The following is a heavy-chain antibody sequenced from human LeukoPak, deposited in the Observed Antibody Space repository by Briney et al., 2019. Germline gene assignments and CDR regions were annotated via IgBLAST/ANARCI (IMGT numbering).Heavy chain of an antibody. D-gene: IGHD3-10*01. Sequence: PPETLSLTCIFSGGSISSYYWSWIRQPPGKGLEWIGYIYYSGSTNYNLSLMSGVPISVDKCQYQFSLKLSSVTAEETAVYYCASSYGSGSCYPTQLHYYYYGMEVWGQGTTVTVSS. V-gene: IGHV4-59*01. CDR2: IYYSGST. CDR3: ASSYGSGSCYPTQLHYYYYGMEV. J-gene: IGHJ6*02. CDR1: GGSISSYY.